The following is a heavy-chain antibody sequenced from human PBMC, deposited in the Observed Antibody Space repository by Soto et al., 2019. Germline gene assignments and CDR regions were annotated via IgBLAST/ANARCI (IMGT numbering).Heavy chain of an antibody. D-gene: IGHD3-10*01. CDR2: ISANNGNT. CDR1: GYTFTNYG. J-gene: IGHJ4*02. Sequence: QIQLVQSGAEVKKPGASVKVSCKTSGYTFTNYGVSWVRQAPGQGPEWMGWISANNGNTNYAPKFQGRVSVTTGTSASTAYMELRDLRSDDTGLYYCARGGREYYYGTGSYHPFDYWGQGTLVTVSS. CDR3: ARGGREYYYGTGSYHPFDY. V-gene: IGHV1-18*04.